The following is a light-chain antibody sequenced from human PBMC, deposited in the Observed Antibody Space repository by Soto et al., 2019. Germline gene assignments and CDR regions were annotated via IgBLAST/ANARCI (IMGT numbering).Light chain of an antibody. V-gene: IGKV3-15*01. CDR1: QSVSNN. J-gene: IGKJ1*01. Sequence: LMTQSPATLSVSPGERATLSCRASQSVSNNLAWYQQKPGQAPRLLIYDASTRATGIPARLSGSGSGTEFTLTNSGLQSEDFAVYYCQHYNNWHPWTFGQGTKVEIK. CDR3: QHYNNWHPWT. CDR2: DAS.